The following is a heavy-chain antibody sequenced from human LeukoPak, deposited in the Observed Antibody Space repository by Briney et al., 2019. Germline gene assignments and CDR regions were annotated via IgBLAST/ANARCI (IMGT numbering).Heavy chain of an antibody. CDR2: ISSGSDTI. CDR1: GFSFSSYS. Sequence: GGSLRLSCAASGFSFSSYSMNWVRQAPGKGLEWVSYISSGSDTIYFADSVKGRFTISRDNAKNSLSLQMNSLRDEDTAVYYCAEDSSSSVGYYYYYYHMDVWGQGTTVTVSS. D-gene: IGHD6-6*01. V-gene: IGHV3-48*02. J-gene: IGHJ6*03. CDR3: AEDSSSSVGYYYYYYHMDV.